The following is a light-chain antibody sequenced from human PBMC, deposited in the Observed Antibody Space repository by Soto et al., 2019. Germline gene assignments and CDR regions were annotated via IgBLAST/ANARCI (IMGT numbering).Light chain of an antibody. Sequence: DIKMTQSPSSLSASMGDRVTLTCQASEDVSDYVNWYQQKVGRAPKLLIYDASKLETGVPSRFSGSGSGTEFTFTITDLQPEDFATYYCQLYKNVILTFGGGTRVDI. J-gene: IGKJ4*01. CDR2: DAS. CDR1: EDVSDY. V-gene: IGKV1-33*01. CDR3: QLYKNVILT.